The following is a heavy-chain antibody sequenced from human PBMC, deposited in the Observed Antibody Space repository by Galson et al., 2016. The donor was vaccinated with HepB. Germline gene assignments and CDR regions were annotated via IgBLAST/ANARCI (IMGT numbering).Heavy chain of an antibody. CDR1: GYTFTTYG. CDR3: ARDPRKIRYQLLEMYYYYYAMDV. V-gene: IGHV1-18*01. Sequence: SVKVSCKASGYTFTTYGISWVRQAPGQGLEWMGWISAYNGNTNYAQKLQGRVTMTTDTSTSTAYMELRSLRSDDTAVYYCARDPRKIRYQLLEMYYYYYAMDVWGQGTTVTVS. D-gene: IGHD2-2*01. J-gene: IGHJ6*02. CDR2: ISAYNGNT.